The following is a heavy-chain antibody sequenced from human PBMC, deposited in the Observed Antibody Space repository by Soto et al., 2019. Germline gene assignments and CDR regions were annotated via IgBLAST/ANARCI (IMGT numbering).Heavy chain of an antibody. D-gene: IGHD6-13*01. J-gene: IGHJ5*02. CDR2: TYYRSKWYN. Sequence: PSQTLSLTCAISGDSVSSNSAAWIWIRQSPSRGLEWLGRTYYRSKWYNDYAVSVKSRITINPDTSKNQFPLQLNSVTPEDTAVYYCARDSSSWFFNWFDPWGQGTLVTVSS. CDR1: GDSVSSNSAA. CDR3: ARDSSSWFFNWFDP. V-gene: IGHV6-1*01.